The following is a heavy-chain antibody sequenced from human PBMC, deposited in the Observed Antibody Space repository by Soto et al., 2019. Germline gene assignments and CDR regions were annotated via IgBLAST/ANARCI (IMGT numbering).Heavy chain of an antibody. CDR1: GGSISSSNW. Sequence: KPSETLSLTCAVSGGSISSSNWWSWVRQPPGKGLEWIGEIYHSGSTNYNPSLKSRVTISVDKSKNQFSLKLSSVTAADTAVYYCARVVGDFWSGYYGWFDPWGQGTLVTVSS. CDR2: IYHSGST. V-gene: IGHV4-4*02. J-gene: IGHJ5*02. D-gene: IGHD3-3*01. CDR3: ARVVGDFWSGYYGWFDP.